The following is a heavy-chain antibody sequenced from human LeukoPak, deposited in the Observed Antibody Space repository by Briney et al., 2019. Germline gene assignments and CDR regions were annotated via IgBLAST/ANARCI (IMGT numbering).Heavy chain of an antibody. Sequence: PGGSLRLSCAASGFTFSSYAMSWVRQAPGKGLEWVSAISGSGGSTYYADSVKGRFTISRDNSKNTLYLQMNSLRAEDTAVYYCARPSDSSSWYNFDSWGQGTLVTVSS. CDR3: ARPSDSSSWYNFDS. V-gene: IGHV3-23*01. CDR1: GFTFSSYA. D-gene: IGHD6-13*01. J-gene: IGHJ4*02. CDR2: ISGSGGST.